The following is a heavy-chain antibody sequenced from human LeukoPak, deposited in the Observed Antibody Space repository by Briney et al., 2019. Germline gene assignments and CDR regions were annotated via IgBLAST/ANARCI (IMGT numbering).Heavy chain of an antibody. CDR1: GFTFSSHG. CDR3: ARTNGYYDL. D-gene: IGHD1/OR15-1a*01. Sequence: PGGSLRLSCAAPGFTFSSHGISWVRQAPGKGLEWVSGISGSGGSTFYADSVKGRFTISRDNSKNTVYLQLNSLRAEDMAVYYCARTNGYYDLWGRGTLVTVSS. V-gene: IGHV3-23*01. CDR2: ISGSGGST. J-gene: IGHJ2*01.